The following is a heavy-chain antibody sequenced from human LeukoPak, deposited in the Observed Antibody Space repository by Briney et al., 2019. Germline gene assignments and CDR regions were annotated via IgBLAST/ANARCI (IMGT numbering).Heavy chain of an antibody. CDR1: GDSVSSGGYS. Sequence: PSETLSLTCAVSGDSVSSGGYSWGWIRQPPGKGLGWIGYIYDSGSPYYKPSLKSRVTISLDRSKNQFSLKLTSVTAADTAVYYCARYGGSGTYFFDYWGQGTLVTVSS. CDR2: IYDSGSP. CDR3: ARYGGSGTYFFDY. J-gene: IGHJ4*02. V-gene: IGHV4-30-2*01. D-gene: IGHD3-10*01.